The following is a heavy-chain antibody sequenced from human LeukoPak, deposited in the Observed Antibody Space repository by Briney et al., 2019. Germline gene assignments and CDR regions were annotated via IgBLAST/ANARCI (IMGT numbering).Heavy chain of an antibody. D-gene: IGHD3-10*01. Sequence: GASVKVSCKASGYTLTDYYMHWVRQAPGQGLEWMGWISPNSGGTNYAQNFQGRVTMTRDTSVSTAYMELSSLRSDDTAVYYCARGLGANYYGSGSPRDYYYYGMDVWGQGTTVTVSS. CDR3: ARGLGANYYGSGSPRDYYYYGMDV. V-gene: IGHV1-2*02. CDR1: GYTLTDYY. CDR2: ISPNSGGT. J-gene: IGHJ6*02.